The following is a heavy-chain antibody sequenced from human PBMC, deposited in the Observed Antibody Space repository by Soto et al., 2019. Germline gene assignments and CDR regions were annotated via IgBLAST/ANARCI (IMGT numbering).Heavy chain of an antibody. CDR2: IYYSGST. D-gene: IGHD3-22*01. CDR1: GGSISSYY. Sequence: QVQLQESGPGLVKPSETLSLTCTVSGGSISSYYWSWIRQPPGKGLEWIGYIYYSGSTNYNPSLKSRVTISVDTSKNQFSLKLSSVTAADTAVCYCARVGYYYDSSGYYYGGVDYWGQGTLVTVSS. J-gene: IGHJ4*02. CDR3: ARVGYYYDSSGYYYGGVDY. V-gene: IGHV4-59*01.